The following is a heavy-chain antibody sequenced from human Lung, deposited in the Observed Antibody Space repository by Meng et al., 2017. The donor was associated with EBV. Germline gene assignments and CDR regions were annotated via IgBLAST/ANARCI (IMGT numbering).Heavy chain of an antibody. J-gene: IGHJ4*02. CDR3: ARDSEAADY. V-gene: IGHV7-4-1*02. D-gene: IGHD6-25*01. Sequence: QGKRMKPWAEVKKPGASGRISSKASGYTFTTHGMNWVRQAPGQGLEWMGWINTNTGKPTYAQGLTGRFVFSLDTSVSTAYLQISSLKAEDTAVYYCARDSEAADYWGQGTLVTVSS. CDR2: INTNTGKP. CDR1: GYTFTTHG.